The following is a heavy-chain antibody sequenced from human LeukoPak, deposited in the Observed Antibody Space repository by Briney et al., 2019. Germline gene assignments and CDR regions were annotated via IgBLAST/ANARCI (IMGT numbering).Heavy chain of an antibody. J-gene: IGHJ1*01. V-gene: IGHV4-59*02. CDR2: KFDGGRD. CDR3: ATTTLLAPDGRAEYFQH. D-gene: IGHD3-3*01. CDR1: GDFVTTYY. Sequence: SETLSLTCTVSGDFVTTYYWRWIRQPPGKGPEWIGYKFDGGRDIYNPSLKSRVTISVDASEKQFSLSLRSVTATHTAIYYCATTTLLAPDGRAEYFQHWGQGTLVIVSS.